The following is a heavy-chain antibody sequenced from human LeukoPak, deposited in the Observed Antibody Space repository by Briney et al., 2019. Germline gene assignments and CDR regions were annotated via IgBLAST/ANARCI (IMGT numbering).Heavy chain of an antibody. J-gene: IGHJ4*02. V-gene: IGHV5-51*01. CDR2: IYPGDSDT. CDR1: GYRFTSYW. Sequence: GESLKISCKGSGYRFTSYWIGWVRQMPGKGLEWMGIIYPGDSDTRYSPSFQGQVTISADKSISTAYLQWSSLKASDTAMYYCARVYCSGGSCYSPFDYWGQGTLVTVSS. CDR3: ARVYCSGGSCYSPFDY. D-gene: IGHD2-15*01.